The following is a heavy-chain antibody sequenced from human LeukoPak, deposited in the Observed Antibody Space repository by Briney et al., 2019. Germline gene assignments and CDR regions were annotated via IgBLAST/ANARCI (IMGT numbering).Heavy chain of an antibody. CDR1: GLTFSSYE. Sequence: GGSLRLSCAASGLTFSSYEMNWVRQAPGKGLEWVSYISSSGSTIYYADSVKGRFTISRDNAKNSLYLQMNRLRAEDTAVYYCARVNQGAFDIWGQGTMVTVSS. V-gene: IGHV3-48*03. CDR3: ARVNQGAFDI. J-gene: IGHJ3*02. CDR2: ISSSGSTI.